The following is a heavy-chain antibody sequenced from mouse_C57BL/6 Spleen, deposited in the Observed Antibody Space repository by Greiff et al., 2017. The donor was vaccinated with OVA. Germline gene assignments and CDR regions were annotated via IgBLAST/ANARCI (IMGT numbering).Heavy chain of an antibody. CDR3: ARGYYGSSSLYYAMDY. Sequence: EVQLQQSGAELVKPGASVKLSCTASGFNITDYYMHWVKQRPEQGLEWIGRIDPEDGETKYAPKFQGKATITADTSSNTAYLQLSSLTSEDTAVYYGARGYYGSSSLYYAMDYWGQGTSVTVSS. D-gene: IGHD1-1*01. V-gene: IGHV14-2*01. CDR2: IDPEDGET. CDR1: GFNITDYY. J-gene: IGHJ4*01.